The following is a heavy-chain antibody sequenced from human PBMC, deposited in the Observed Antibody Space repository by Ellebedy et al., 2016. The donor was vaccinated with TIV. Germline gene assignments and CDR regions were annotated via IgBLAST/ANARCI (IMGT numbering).Heavy chain of an antibody. Sequence: SVKVSXXASGYTFTDSYMHWVRQPRGQGLEWIGWIVVGSGSTRYAQKFRDRATITRDMSTSTGYMELNSLTPDDTAVYYCAAEVPQASSWIDWGQGTLVTVSS. J-gene: IGHJ4*02. CDR3: AAEVPQASSWID. D-gene: IGHD6-13*01. V-gene: IGHV1-58*02. CDR1: GYTFTDSY. CDR2: IVVGSGST.